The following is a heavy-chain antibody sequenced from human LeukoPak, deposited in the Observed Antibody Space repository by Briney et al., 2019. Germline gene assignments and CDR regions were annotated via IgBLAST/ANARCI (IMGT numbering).Heavy chain of an antibody. V-gene: IGHV4-59*11. CDR3: ARGSRRHYDGSGYYFGEFDY. J-gene: IGHJ4*02. CDR2: VYYSGSG. CDR1: DDSIKSHF. Sequence: SETLFLTCTVSDDSIKSHFWTWIRQPPGKGLEWIGYVYYSGSGSSNPSLKSRLTMSVDTSKSQFYLNLNSVTTADTAMYYCARGSRRHYDGSGYYFGEFDYWGQGILVTVSS. D-gene: IGHD3-22*01.